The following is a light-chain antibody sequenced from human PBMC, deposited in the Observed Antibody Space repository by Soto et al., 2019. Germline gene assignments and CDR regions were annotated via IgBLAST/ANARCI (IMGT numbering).Light chain of an antibody. V-gene: IGKV1-12*01. CDR2: ATS. CDR1: QGIAGW. J-gene: IGKJ3*01. Sequence: DIQMTQSPSSLSASVGETVTMTCRASQGIAGWLSWYQQKPGKAPKLLIFATSHLQGGVPSRFSGSGSGTDFILTISSVQPEDFATYCCQHNGVFGPGTQVDIK. CDR3: QHNGV.